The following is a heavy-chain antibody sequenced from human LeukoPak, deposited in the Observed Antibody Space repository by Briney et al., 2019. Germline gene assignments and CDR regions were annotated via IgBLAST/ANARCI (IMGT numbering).Heavy chain of an antibody. V-gene: IGHV4-59*01. Sequence: SETLSLTCTVSGGSISSYYWSWIRQPPGKGLEWIGYIYYSGSTNYNPSLKSRVTISVDTSKNQFSLKLSSVTAADTAVYYCVRSIAARPYYWYFDLWGRGTLVTVSS. CDR2: IYYSGST. D-gene: IGHD6-6*01. CDR3: VRSIAARPYYWYFDL. CDR1: GGSISSYY. J-gene: IGHJ2*01.